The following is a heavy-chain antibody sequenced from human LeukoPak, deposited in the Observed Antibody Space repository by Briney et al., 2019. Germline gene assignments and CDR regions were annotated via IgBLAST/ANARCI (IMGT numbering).Heavy chain of an antibody. CDR3: ASRGGVVVAATAPYFDY. D-gene: IGHD2-15*01. CDR2: INHSGST. V-gene: IGHV4-34*01. CDR1: GGSFSGYY. J-gene: IGHJ4*02. Sequence: SETLSLTCAVYGGSFSGYYWSWIRQPPGKGLEWIGEINHSGSTNYNPSLKSRVIIFVDTSKNQFSLKLSSVTAADTAVYYCASRGGVVVAATAPYFDYWGQGALVTASS.